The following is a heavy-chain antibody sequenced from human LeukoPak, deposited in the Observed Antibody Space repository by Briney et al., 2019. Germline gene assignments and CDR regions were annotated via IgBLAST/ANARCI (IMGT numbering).Heavy chain of an antibody. D-gene: IGHD2-15*01. Sequence: SSETLSLTCTVSGASMSNSFWSWIRQPAGKGLEWIGRIYSSGRTNYNPSLKSRVTLSIDTSNNQFSLKLTSVTAADTALYYCASAPAGCGGTCSFDYWGQGTLVTVSS. CDR1: GASMSNSF. CDR3: ASAPAGCGGTCSFDY. V-gene: IGHV4-4*07. CDR2: IYSSGRT. J-gene: IGHJ4*02.